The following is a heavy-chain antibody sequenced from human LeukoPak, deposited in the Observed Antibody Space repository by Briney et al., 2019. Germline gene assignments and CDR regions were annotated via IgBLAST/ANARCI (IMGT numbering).Heavy chain of an antibody. CDR3: TRQECSGGSCSYVDY. CDR1: GFTFSRFY. Sequence: PGGSLRLSCAASGFTFSRFYMLWLRQASGKGLEWVGLIRSKPNSYTTVYAASVKGRFTISRDDSKNTAYLQMNSLKAEDTAVYYCTRQECSGGSCSYVDYWGQGTLVTVSS. CDR2: IRSKPNSYTT. D-gene: IGHD2-15*01. J-gene: IGHJ4*02. V-gene: IGHV3-73*01.